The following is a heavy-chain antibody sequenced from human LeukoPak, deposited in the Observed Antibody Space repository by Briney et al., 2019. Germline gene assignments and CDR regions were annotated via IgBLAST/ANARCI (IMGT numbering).Heavy chain of an antibody. J-gene: IGHJ3*02. D-gene: IGHD4-17*01. Sequence: SETLSLTCTVSGGSISSTSYFWGWIRQPPGKGLEWIGGIYYRGDTYHNPSLKSRVTISVDTSKNHFSLKLSSVTAADTAVYYCARYLNYADYTAAFDIWGQGTMVAVSS. V-gene: IGHV4-39*02. CDR3: ARYLNYADYTAAFDI. CDR1: GGSISSTSYF. CDR2: IYYRGDT.